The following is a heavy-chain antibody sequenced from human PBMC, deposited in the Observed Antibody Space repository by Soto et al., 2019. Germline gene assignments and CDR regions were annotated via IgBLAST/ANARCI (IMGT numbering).Heavy chain of an antibody. CDR1: GFTFSSYW. CDR3: ARDPVLRYFDWSFDP. CDR2: IKQDGSEK. D-gene: IGHD3-9*01. J-gene: IGHJ5*02. V-gene: IGHV3-7*04. Sequence: EVQLVESGGGLVQPGGSLRLSCAASGFTFSSYWMSWVRQAPGKGLEWVANIKQDGSEKYYVDSVKGRFTISRDNAKNSLYLQMNILRAEDTAVYYCARDPVLRYFDWSFDPWGQGTLVTVSS.